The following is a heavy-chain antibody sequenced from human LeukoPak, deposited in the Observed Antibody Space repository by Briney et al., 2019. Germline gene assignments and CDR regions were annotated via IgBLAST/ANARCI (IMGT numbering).Heavy chain of an antibody. D-gene: IGHD3-22*01. CDR3: ARLETYDSTLDY. V-gene: IGHV4-59*08. CDR1: GDSISSNY. J-gene: IGHJ4*02. CDR2: VHYTGST. Sequence: SETLSLTCAVSGDSISSNYWSWIRQPPGGGLEYIGYVHYTGSTDYNPSLKSRVSISADTSKNQFSLKLSSVTAADTAVYYCARLETYDSTLDYWGQGTLVTVSS.